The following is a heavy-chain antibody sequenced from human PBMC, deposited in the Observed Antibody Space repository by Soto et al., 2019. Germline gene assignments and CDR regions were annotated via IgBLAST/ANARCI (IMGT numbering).Heavy chain of an antibody. V-gene: IGHV1-69*06. J-gene: IGHJ6*02. Sequence: QVQLVQSGAEVKKPGSSVKVSCKASGGTFSSYAVSWVRQAPGQGLEWMGGIIPIFGTANYAQKFQGRVTITAAKSTSTGYMELSSLRSEDTAVYYCARDLVSQQLVSYYYGMDVWGQGTTVTVSS. CDR2: IIPIFGTA. CDR1: GGTFSSYA. D-gene: IGHD6-13*01. CDR3: ARDLVSQQLVSYYYGMDV.